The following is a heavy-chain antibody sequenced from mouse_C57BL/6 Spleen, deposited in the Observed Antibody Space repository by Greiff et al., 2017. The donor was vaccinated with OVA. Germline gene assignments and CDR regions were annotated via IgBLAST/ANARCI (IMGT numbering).Heavy chain of an antibody. Sequence: DVKLVESGGGLVKPGGSLKLSCAASGFTFSDYGMHWVRQAPEKGLEWVAYISSGSSTIYYADTVKGRFTISRDNAKNTLFLQMTSLRSEDTARYYCARKGSGYPYYFDYWGQGTTLTVSS. CDR1: GFTFSDYG. CDR2: ISSGSSTI. V-gene: IGHV5-17*01. D-gene: IGHD3-2*02. CDR3: ARKGSGYPYYFDY. J-gene: IGHJ2*01.